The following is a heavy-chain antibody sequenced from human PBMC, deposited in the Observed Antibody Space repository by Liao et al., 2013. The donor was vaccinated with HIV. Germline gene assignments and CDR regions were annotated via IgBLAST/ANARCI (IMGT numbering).Heavy chain of an antibody. CDR3: ARDNSGYVH. CDR2: ISGTGIT. CDR1: GDSISSGSNY. J-gene: IGHJ4*02. V-gene: IGHV4-61*02. Sequence: QVQLQESGPGLVKPSQTLSLACTVSGDSISSGSNYWSWIRQPAGRGLEWIGRISGTGITNYSPSLESRVTISVDTSKNKFSLKLTFVTAADTAVYYCARDNSGYVHWGQGTLVTVSS. D-gene: IGHD5-12*01.